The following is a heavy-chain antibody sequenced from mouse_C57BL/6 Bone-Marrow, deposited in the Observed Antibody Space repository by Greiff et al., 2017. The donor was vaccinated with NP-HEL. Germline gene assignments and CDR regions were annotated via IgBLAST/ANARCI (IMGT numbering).Heavy chain of an antibody. CDR2: IYPGSGST. CDR1: GYTFTSYW. J-gene: IGHJ1*03. CDR3: ALYGSSYFEV. Sequence: VKLQQPGAELVKPGASVKMSCKASGYTFTSYWITWVKQRPGQGLEWIGDIYPGSGSTNYNEKFKSKATLTVDTSSSTAYMQLSSLTSEDSAVYYCALYGSSYFEVWGTGTTVTVSS. D-gene: IGHD1-1*01. V-gene: IGHV1-55*01.